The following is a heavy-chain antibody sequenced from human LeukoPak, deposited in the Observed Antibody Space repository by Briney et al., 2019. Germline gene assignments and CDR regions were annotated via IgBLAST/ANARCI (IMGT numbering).Heavy chain of an antibody. CDR3: ATRPLENYWHFDF. J-gene: IGHJ2*01. CDR1: GFTFSTYW. V-gene: IGHV3-7*01. Sequence: GGSLRLSCSASGFTFSTYWMTWVRQAPGKGLEWVASIKQDGSEEYYVDSVRGRFTISRDNAKNSLFLQVNSLRAEDTAVYYCATRPLENYWHFDFWGRGTLVTVSS. CDR2: IKQDGSEE.